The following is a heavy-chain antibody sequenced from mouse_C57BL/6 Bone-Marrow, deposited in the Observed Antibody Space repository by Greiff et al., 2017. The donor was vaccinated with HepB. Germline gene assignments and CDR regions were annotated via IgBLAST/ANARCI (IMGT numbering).Heavy chain of an antibody. CDR1: GYAFSSYW. CDR3: ARDRVLWYFDV. Sequence: QVQLQQSGAELVKPGASVKISCKASGYAFSSYWMNWVKQRPGKGLEWIGQIYPGDGDTNYNGKFKGKATLTADKSSSTAYLQLSSLTSEDSAVYFCARDRVLWYFDVWGTGTTVTVSS. CDR2: IYPGDGDT. J-gene: IGHJ1*03. V-gene: IGHV1-80*01.